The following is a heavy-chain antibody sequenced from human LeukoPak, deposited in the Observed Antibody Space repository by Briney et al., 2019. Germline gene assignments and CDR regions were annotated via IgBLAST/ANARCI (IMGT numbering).Heavy chain of an antibody. V-gene: IGHV4-39*01. J-gene: IGHJ5*02. D-gene: IGHD1-26*01. CDR2: IYYSGST. Sequence: PGGSLRLSCAASGFTFSSYAMSWVRQAPGKGLEWIGSIYYSGSTYYSPSLKSRVTISVDTSKNQFSLKLSSVTAADTAVYYCARHSRGSYSRVAFWFDPWGQGTLVTVSS. CDR1: GFTFSSYA. CDR3: ARHSRGSYSRVAFWFDP.